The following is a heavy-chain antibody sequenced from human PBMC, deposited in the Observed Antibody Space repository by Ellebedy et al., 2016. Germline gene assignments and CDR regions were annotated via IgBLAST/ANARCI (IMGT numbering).Heavy chain of an antibody. J-gene: IGHJ4*02. CDR2: ISGSGDST. D-gene: IGHD1-26*01. CDR1: GFTFSSYA. CDR3: ARDGVIGGRSDYSDY. Sequence: GGSLRLXCAVSGFTFSSYAMSWVRPAPGEGLEWVSAISGSGDSTYYADSVKGRFTISRDNSKNTLYLQMNSLRADDTAVYYCARDGVIGGRSDYSDYWGQGTLVTVSS. V-gene: IGHV3-23*01.